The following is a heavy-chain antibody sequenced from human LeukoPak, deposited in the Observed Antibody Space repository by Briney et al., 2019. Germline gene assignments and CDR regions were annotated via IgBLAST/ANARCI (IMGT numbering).Heavy chain of an antibody. CDR3: ARHRKSYYTRGWFDP. D-gene: IGHD3-3*01. V-gene: IGHV4-34*01. Sequence: PSETLSLTCAVYGGSFSGYYWSWIRQPPGKGLEWIGEINHSGSTNYNPSLKSRVTISVDTSKNQFSLKLSSVTAAGTAVYYCARHRKSYYTRGWFDPWGQGTLVTVSS. CDR2: INHSGST. J-gene: IGHJ5*02. CDR1: GGSFSGYY.